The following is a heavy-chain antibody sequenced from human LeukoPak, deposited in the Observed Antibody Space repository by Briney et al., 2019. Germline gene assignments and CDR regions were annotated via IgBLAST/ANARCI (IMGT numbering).Heavy chain of an antibody. Sequence: GGPMSFCCAASGFTFSYYVVNGLHQAPGKRLEWVSALSGSGSSTYYEDSVKRRFTISRDNSKSTLSLQMNSLRAEDTAVYYCAKRESGGSFAYWGQGTLVTVSS. CDR2: LSGSGSST. CDR1: GFTFSYYV. J-gene: IGHJ4*02. CDR3: AKRESGGSFAY. D-gene: IGHD1-26*01. V-gene: IGHV3-23*01.